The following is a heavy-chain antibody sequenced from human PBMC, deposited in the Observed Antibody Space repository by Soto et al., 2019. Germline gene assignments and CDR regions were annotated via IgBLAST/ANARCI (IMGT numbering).Heavy chain of an antibody. Sequence: ASVKVSCKVSGYTLTELSMHWVRQAPGKGLEWMGGFDPEDGETIYAQKFQGRVTMTEDTSTDTAYMELSSLRSEDTAVYYCATSSGGSRAADAFDIWSQGTMVTVSS. CDR2: FDPEDGET. V-gene: IGHV1-24*01. CDR1: GYTLTELS. D-gene: IGHD2-15*01. CDR3: ATSSGGSRAADAFDI. J-gene: IGHJ3*02.